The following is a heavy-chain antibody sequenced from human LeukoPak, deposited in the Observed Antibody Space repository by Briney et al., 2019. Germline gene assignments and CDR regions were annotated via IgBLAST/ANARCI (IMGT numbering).Heavy chain of an antibody. CDR1: GVSVSGFS. V-gene: IGHV4-34*01. CDR2: IYHSYYT. D-gene: IGHD2-2*02. Sequence: PSETLSLTCALHGVSVSGFSWSWIRQSPGMGLEWIGEIYHSYYTNYNPSLKSRVNISADTSENQFSLRLTSVTAADTAVYYCARIRCGHTESMCYNYWGLGTLVTVSS. CDR3: ARIRCGHTESMCYNY. J-gene: IGHJ4*02.